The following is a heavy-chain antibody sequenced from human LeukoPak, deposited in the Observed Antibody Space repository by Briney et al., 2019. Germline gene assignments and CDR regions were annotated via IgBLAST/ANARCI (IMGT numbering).Heavy chain of an antibody. D-gene: IGHD3-22*01. CDR1: GFTFSSYA. Sequence: GGSLRLSCAASGFTFSSYAMSWVRQAPGKGLEWVSAISGSGGSTYYADSVKGRFTISRDNSKNTLYLQMNSLRAEDTAVYYCAKDPVDYYDSSGYQDFWGQGTLVTVSS. CDR3: AKDPVDYYDSSGYQDF. CDR2: ISGSGGST. V-gene: IGHV3-23*01. J-gene: IGHJ4*02.